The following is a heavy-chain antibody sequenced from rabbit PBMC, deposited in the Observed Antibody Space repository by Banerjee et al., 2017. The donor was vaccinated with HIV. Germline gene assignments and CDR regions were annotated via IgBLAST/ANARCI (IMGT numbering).Heavy chain of an antibody. CDR2: IYGGSSDVT. V-gene: IGHV1S40*01. CDR3: ARESAGDTDSFNL. D-gene: IGHD2-1*01. Sequence: QSLEESGGDLVKPGASLTLTCTASGFSFSSDYYMCWVCQAPGKGLEWIACIYGGSSDVTYYANWAKGRFTISKTSSTTVTLQMTSLTAADTATYFCARESAGDTDSFNLWGQGTLVTVS. J-gene: IGHJ4*01. CDR1: GFSFSSDYY.